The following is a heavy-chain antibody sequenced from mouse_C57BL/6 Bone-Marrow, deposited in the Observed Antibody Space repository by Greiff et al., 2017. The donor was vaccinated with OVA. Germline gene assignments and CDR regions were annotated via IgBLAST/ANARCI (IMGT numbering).Heavy chain of an antibody. CDR1: GYTFTDYY. Sequence: VQRVESGAELVRPGASVKLSCTASGYTFTDYYINWVKQRPGQGLEWIARIYPGSGNTYYNEKFKGKATLTAEKSSSTAYMQLSSLTSEDSAVYFCARGEDYGSKDYWGQGTTLTVSS. J-gene: IGHJ2*01. CDR2: IYPGSGNT. CDR3: ARGEDYGSKDY. V-gene: IGHV1-76*01. D-gene: IGHD1-1*01.